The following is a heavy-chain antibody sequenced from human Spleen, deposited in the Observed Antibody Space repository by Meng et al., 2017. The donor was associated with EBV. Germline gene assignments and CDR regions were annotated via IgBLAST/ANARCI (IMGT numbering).Heavy chain of an antibody. CDR1: GESISGYY. CDR2: VNHSGIT. Sequence: QVRLPQWGAGLLKPSETPSLSCAVYGESISGYYGSWIRQPPGKGLEWIGEVNHSGITNYNASLESRVTVSVDTTRNQFSLRLKSVTAADTAVYFCARRKLAAAVRFDSWGQGILVTVSS. V-gene: IGHV4-34*01. J-gene: IGHJ4*02. CDR3: ARRKLAAAVRFDS. D-gene: IGHD6-13*01.